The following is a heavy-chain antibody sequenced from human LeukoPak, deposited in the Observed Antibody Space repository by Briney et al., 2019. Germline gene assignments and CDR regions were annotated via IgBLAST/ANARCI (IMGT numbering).Heavy chain of an antibody. D-gene: IGHD6-13*01. CDR2: ISSSSLTI. V-gene: IGHV3-48*02. J-gene: IGHJ5*02. CDR1: GFTFSSSN. Sequence: GGSLRLSCAASGFTFSSSNMNWVRQAPGKGLEWVSYISSSSLTIFYADSVKGRFTISRDNAKNSLYLQMNSLRDEDTAVYYCARSPPGVAAAGTGWFDPWGQGTLVTVSS. CDR3: ARSPPGVAAAGTGWFDP.